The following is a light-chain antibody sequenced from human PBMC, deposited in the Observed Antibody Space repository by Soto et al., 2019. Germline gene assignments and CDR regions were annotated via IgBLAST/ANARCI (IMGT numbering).Light chain of an antibody. CDR3: SSYTSSSTLYV. J-gene: IGLJ1*01. V-gene: IGLV2-14*01. CDR1: RSEVGGYNY. CDR2: DVS. Sequence: QSVLTQPAPRFGFPGQSSTLSCPGNRSEVGGYNYVSWYQQHPGKAPKLMIYDVSNRPSGVSNRFSGSKSGNTASLTISGLQAEDEADYYCSSYTSSSTLYVFGTGTKVTVL.